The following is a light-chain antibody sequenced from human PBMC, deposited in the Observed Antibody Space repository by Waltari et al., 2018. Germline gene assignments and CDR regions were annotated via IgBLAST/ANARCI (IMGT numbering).Light chain of an antibody. Sequence: IVMTQSPLSLPVTPGEPASISCRSSQNLVHSNGYTYLDWYVQKPGQSPQLLIYSGSIRAYGVPDSFSGSGSGTDFTLEISRVEAEDVGVYYCMEALQTPRFTFGPGTRVEIK. CDR3: MEALQTPRFT. J-gene: IGKJ3*01. CDR1: QNLVHSNGYTY. CDR2: SGS. V-gene: IGKV2-28*01.